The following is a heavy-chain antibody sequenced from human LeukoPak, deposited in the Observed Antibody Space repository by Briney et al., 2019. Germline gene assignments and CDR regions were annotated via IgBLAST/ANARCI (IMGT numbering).Heavy chain of an antibody. J-gene: IGHJ3*01. D-gene: IGHD2-8*02. CDR1: GGSFSDYY. V-gene: IGHV4-34*01. Sequence: SETLSLTCAVYGGSFSDYYWSWIRQPPGKGLEWIGEINDSGSTNDNPSLKSRVTISVDQSKNQFSLKLSSVTTADTAVYFCARGKTYHENTGEAFALWGQGTVAVVSS. CDR2: INDSGST. CDR3: ARGKTYHENTGEAFAL.